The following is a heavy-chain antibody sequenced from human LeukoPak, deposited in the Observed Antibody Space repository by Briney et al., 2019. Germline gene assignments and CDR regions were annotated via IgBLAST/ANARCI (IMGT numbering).Heavy chain of an antibody. V-gene: IGHV1-2*02. D-gene: IGHD6-19*01. CDR3: AALSSGPMGFDY. CDR1: GGTFSSYA. J-gene: IGHJ4*02. CDR2: INPNTGGT. Sequence: ASVKVSCKASGGTFSSYAISWVRQAPGQGLEWMGWINPNTGGTNFAQRFQGRVTMTRDTSISTAYMELSRLRSDDTAVYYCAALSSGPMGFDYWGQGTLVTVSS.